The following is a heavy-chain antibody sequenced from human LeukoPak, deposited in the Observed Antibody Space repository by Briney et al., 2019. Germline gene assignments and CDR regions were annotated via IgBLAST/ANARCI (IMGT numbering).Heavy chain of an antibody. Sequence: ETESLTCAVYGGSFSGYYWSWIRQPPGKGLEWIGEINDSGSTNYNPSLKSRVTISVDTSKNQFSLKLSSVTAADTAIYYCARGSDAAAPYYFDFWGHGTLVTVSS. V-gene: IGHV4-34*01. J-gene: IGHJ4*01. CDR3: ARGSDAAAPYYFDF. D-gene: IGHD2-15*01. CDR2: INDSGST. CDR1: GGSFSGYY.